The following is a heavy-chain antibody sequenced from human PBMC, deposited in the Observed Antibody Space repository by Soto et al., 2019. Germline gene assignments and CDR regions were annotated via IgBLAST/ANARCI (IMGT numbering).Heavy chain of an antibody. Sequence: PGESLKISCKGSGYSFTSYWISWVRQMPGKGLEWMGRIDPSDSYTNYSPSFQGHVTISADKSISTAYLQWSSLKASDTAMYYWARRHSSGWWDCDYWGQGTLVTVSS. CDR3: ARRHSSGWWDCDY. J-gene: IGHJ4*02. D-gene: IGHD6-19*01. CDR1: GYSFTSYW. CDR2: IDPSDSYT. V-gene: IGHV5-10-1*01.